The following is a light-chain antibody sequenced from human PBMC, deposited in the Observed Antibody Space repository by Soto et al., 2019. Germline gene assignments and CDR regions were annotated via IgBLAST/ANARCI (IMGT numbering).Light chain of an antibody. V-gene: IGLV2-14*01. CDR1: SSDVGGYNY. Sequence: QSALTQPASVSGSPRQSITISCTGTSSDVGGYNYVSWYQQHPGKARKLMIYEVSNRPSGVSNRFSGSKSGNTASLTICGLQAEDEADYYSSSYTSSSTYAFATGTKLTV. J-gene: IGLJ1*01. CDR2: EVS. CDR3: SSYTSSSTYA.